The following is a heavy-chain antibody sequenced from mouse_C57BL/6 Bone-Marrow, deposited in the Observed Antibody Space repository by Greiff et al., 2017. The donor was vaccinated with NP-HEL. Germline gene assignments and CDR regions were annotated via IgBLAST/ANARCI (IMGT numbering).Heavy chain of an antibody. J-gene: IGHJ1*03. V-gene: IGHV1-81*01. CDR2: IYPRSGNT. CDR3: ARSPYYGGYFDV. Sequence: VQLQQSGAELARPGASVKLSCKASGYTFTSYGISWVKQRTGQGLEWIGEIYPRSGNTYYNEKFKGKATLTADKSSSTAYMALRSLTSEDSAVYFCARSPYYGGYFDVWGTGTTVTVSS. CDR1: GYTFTSYG. D-gene: IGHD1-1*01.